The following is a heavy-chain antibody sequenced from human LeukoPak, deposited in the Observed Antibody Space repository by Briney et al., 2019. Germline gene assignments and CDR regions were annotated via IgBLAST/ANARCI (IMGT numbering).Heavy chain of an antibody. J-gene: IGHJ4*02. D-gene: IGHD6-19*01. Sequence: GGSLRLSCTASGFTFGDYAMSWVRQAPGKGLEWVGFIRSKAYGGTTEYAAYVKGRFTISRDDSKSIAYLQMNSLKTEDTAVYYCTRVYSSGWYGNYFDYWGQGTLVTVSS. CDR1: GFTFGDYA. CDR3: TRVYSSGWYGNYFDY. CDR2: IRSKAYGGTT. V-gene: IGHV3-49*04.